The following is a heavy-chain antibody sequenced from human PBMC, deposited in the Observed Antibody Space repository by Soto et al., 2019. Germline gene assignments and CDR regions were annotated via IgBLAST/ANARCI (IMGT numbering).Heavy chain of an antibody. CDR1: GCSITNGYYY. J-gene: IGHJ5*02. CDR2: IYYSGSI. CDR3: ARAYYDSSGYSLDP. V-gene: IGHV4-61*01. Sequence: SETLSLTCTVSGCSITNGYYYWSWVRQNPGKGLEWIGHIYYSGSINYNPSLKSRVIISDDTSKNQFFLRLSSVTAADTAVYYCARAYYDSSGYSLDPWGQGILVTVSS. D-gene: IGHD3-22*01.